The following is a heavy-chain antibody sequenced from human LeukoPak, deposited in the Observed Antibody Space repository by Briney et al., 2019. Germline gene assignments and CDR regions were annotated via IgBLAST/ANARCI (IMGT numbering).Heavy chain of an antibody. Sequence: GGSLRLSCAASGFTFRSYEMNWVRQAPGKGLEWVSYISSSGSTIYYADSVKGRFTISRDNSKNTLYLQMNSLRAEDTAVYYCAQPREQWLVIDAFDIWGQGTMVTVSS. V-gene: IGHV3-48*03. J-gene: IGHJ3*02. D-gene: IGHD6-19*01. CDR1: GFTFRSYE. CDR2: ISSSGSTI. CDR3: AQPREQWLVIDAFDI.